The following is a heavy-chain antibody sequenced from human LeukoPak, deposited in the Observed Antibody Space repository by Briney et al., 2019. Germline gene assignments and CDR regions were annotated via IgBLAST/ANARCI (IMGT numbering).Heavy chain of an antibody. V-gene: IGHV4-61*02. Sequence: KTSQTLSLTCTVSGGSTSSGSYYWSWIRQPAGKGLEWIGRIYPSGTTNYNPSLKSRVTISVDTSKNQFSLKLRSVTAADTAVYYCARGQEVVAENYFDYWGQGTLVTVSS. CDR3: ARGQEVVAENYFDY. CDR2: IYPSGTT. D-gene: IGHD5-12*01. J-gene: IGHJ4*02. CDR1: GGSTSSGSYY.